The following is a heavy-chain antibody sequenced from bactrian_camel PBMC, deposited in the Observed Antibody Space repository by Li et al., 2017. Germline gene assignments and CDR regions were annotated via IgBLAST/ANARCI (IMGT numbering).Heavy chain of an antibody. J-gene: IGHJ4*01. CDR1: GFTFSSHA. V-gene: IGHV3S42*01. Sequence: DVQLVESGGGLVQPGGSLKLSCAASGFTFSSHAMSWVRQAPGKGLEWVSSISKDGTNTWYADSVKGRFTGSRDKARNTLYLQLNNLKTEDTALYYCATTFDGANRGQGTQVTVS. CDR2: ISKDGTNT. D-gene: IGHD6*01.